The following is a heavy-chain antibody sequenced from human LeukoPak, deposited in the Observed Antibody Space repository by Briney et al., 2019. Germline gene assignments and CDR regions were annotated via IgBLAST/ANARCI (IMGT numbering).Heavy chain of an antibody. D-gene: IGHD5-18*01. CDR1: VGSISSSSYY. Sequence: PSETLSLTCTVSVGSISSSSYYWGWIRQPPGKGLEWMGSNSGSTYHNPSLKSRVAISVDTSKNQFSLKLSSVTAADTAVFYCASGYSYDLFDYWGQGTLVTVSS. V-gene: IGHV4-39*07. J-gene: IGHJ4*02. CDR2: NSGST. CDR3: ASGYSYDLFDY.